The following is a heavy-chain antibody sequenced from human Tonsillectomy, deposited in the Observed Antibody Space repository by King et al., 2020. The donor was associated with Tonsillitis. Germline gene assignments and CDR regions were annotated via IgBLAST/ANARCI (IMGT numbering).Heavy chain of an antibody. CDR2: IYYSGST. J-gene: IGHJ4*02. CDR3: ARQDFMVPGVITTAPDY. V-gene: IGHV4-39*07. D-gene: IGHD3-10*01. Sequence: QLQESGPGLVKPSETLSLTCTVSGGSISSSSYYWGWIRQPPGKGLEWIGSIYYSGSTYYNPSLKSRVTISVDTSKNQFSLKLSSVTAADTAVYYCARQDFMVPGVITTAPDYWGQGTLVTVSS. CDR1: GGSISSSSYY.